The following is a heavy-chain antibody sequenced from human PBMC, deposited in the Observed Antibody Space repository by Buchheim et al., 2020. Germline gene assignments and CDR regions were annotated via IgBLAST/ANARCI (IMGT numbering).Heavy chain of an antibody. CDR2: ISYDGSNK. Sequence: QVQLVESGGGVVQPGRSLRLSCAASGFTFSSYAMHWVRQAPGKGLEWVAVISYDGSNKYYADSVKGRFTISRDNSKNTLYLQMNSLRAEDTAVYYCARGSYYDSSGYLDYWGQGTL. CDR1: GFTFSSYA. J-gene: IGHJ4*02. V-gene: IGHV3-30-3*01. D-gene: IGHD3-22*01. CDR3: ARGSYYDSSGYLDY.